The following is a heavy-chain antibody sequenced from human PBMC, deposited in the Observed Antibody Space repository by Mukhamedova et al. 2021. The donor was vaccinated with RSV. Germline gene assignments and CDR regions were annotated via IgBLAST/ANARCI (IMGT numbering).Heavy chain of an antibody. CDR2: IYSSGTT. D-gene: IGHD3-10*01. J-gene: IGHJ4*02. V-gene: IGHV4-4*07. CDR3: ARVGGGGSGRYLEAFEY. Sequence: IRQPAGKGLEWIGRIYSSGTTNYNPSLKSRVTMSVDTSTNQFSLKLNSVTAADTAVYYCARVGGGGSGRYLEAFEYWGPGTLVTV.